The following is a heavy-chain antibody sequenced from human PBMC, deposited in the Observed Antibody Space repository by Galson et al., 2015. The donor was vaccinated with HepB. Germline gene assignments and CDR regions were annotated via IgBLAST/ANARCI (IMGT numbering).Heavy chain of an antibody. CDR2: ISSSSSTI. V-gene: IGHV3-48*02. D-gene: IGHD1-26*01. Sequence: SLRLSCAASGFTFSSYSMNWVRQAPGKGLEWVSYISSSSSTIYYADSVKGRFTISRDNAKNSLYLQMNSLRDEDTAVYYCARNRIVGAKGPNWFDPWGQGTLVTVSS. J-gene: IGHJ5*02. CDR1: GFTFSSYS. CDR3: ARNRIVGAKGPNWFDP.